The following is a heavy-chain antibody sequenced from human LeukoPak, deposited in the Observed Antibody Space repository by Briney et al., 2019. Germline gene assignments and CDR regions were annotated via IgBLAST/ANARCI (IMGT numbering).Heavy chain of an antibody. Sequence: GGSLRLSCAASGFTLSSYSMNWVRQAPGKGLEWVSYISSSSSTIYYADSVKGRFTISRDNAKNSLYLQMNSLRAEDTAVYYCARDMYGEAFDIWGQGTMVTVSS. CDR1: GFTLSSYS. CDR2: ISSSSSTI. V-gene: IGHV3-48*01. D-gene: IGHD3-10*02. CDR3: ARDMYGEAFDI. J-gene: IGHJ3*02.